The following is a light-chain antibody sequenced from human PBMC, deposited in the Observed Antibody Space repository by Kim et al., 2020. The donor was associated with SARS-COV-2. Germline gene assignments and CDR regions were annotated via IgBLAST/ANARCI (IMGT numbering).Light chain of an antibody. CDR3: QQYNNWPLT. V-gene: IGKV3-15*01. Sequence: VSPGERATLPCRASQSVNSNVAWYQQKPGQAPRLRLYGASSRATGIPARLSGSGSGTEFTLTISSLQSEDFALYYCQQYNNWPLTFGGGTKVDIK. J-gene: IGKJ4*01. CDR2: GAS. CDR1: QSVNSN.